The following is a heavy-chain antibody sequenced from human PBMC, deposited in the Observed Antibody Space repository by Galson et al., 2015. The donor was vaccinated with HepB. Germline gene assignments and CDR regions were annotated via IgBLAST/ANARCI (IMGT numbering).Heavy chain of an antibody. CDR1: GFSLRTSGMC. J-gene: IGHJ6*02. Sequence: PALVKPPQTLTLTCTFSGFSLRTSGMCVSWIRQPPGKALEWLARIDWDDDKYYGTSLKTRLTISKDTSKNQVVLTMTNMDPVDTATYYCARIRMERGDYYYGMDVWGQGTTVTVSS. D-gene: IGHD3-10*01. CDR2: IDWDDDK. CDR3: ARIRMERGDYYYGMDV. V-gene: IGHV2-70*11.